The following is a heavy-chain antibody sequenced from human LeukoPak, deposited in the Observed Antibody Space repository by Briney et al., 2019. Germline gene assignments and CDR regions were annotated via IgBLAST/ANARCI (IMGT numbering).Heavy chain of an antibody. CDR2: ISSSSSTI. V-gene: IGHV3-48*01. CDR3: ARVTRATHWYFDL. CDR1: GFTFSSYS. Sequence: PGGSLRLSCAASGFTFSSYSMNWVRQAPGKGLEWVSYISSSSSTIYYADSVKGRFTISRDNAKNSLYLQMNSLRAEDTAVYYCARVTRATHWYFDLWGRGTLVTVSS. J-gene: IGHJ2*01. D-gene: IGHD1/OR15-1a*01.